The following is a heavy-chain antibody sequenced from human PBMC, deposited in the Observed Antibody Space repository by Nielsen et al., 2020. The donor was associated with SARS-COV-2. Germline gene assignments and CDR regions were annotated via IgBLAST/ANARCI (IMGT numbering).Heavy chain of an antibody. D-gene: IGHD6-13*01. Sequence: GGSLRLSCAASGFTFSSYGMHWVRQATGKGLEWVSAIGTAGDTYYPGSVKGRFTISRENAKNSLYLQMNSLRAGDTAVYYCARGTQQLVRFYYYYGMDVWGQGTTVTVSS. CDR1: GFTFSSYG. CDR3: ARGTQQLVRFYYYYGMDV. CDR2: IGTAGDT. V-gene: IGHV3-13*04. J-gene: IGHJ6*02.